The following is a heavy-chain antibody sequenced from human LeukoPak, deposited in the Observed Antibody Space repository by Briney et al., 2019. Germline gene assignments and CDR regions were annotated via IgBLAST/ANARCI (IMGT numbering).Heavy chain of an antibody. D-gene: IGHD6-19*01. V-gene: IGHV4-34*01. Sequence: SETLSLACAVYGGSFSGYYWCWIRQPPGKGLEWIGEINHSGSTNYNPSLKSRVTISVDTSKNQFSLKLSSVTAADTAVYYCARQTGGWYPYWGQGTLVTVSS. CDR1: GGSFSGYY. CDR3: ARQTGGWYPY. CDR2: INHSGST. J-gene: IGHJ4*02.